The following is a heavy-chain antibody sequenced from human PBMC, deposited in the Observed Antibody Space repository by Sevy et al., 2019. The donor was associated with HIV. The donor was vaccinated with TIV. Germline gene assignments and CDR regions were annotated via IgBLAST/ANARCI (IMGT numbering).Heavy chain of an antibody. D-gene: IGHD4-17*01. CDR1: GFTFSSYW. Sequence: GGSLRLSCAASGFTFSSYWMSWVRQAPGKGLEWVANIKPDGSDRYYVGSLRGRFTISRDNAKNSLFLQMNNLRAEDTAVYYCARVMDYGELVNWFDPWGQGTLVTVSS. V-gene: IGHV3-7*01. CDR3: ARVMDYGELVNWFDP. J-gene: IGHJ5*02. CDR2: IKPDGSDR.